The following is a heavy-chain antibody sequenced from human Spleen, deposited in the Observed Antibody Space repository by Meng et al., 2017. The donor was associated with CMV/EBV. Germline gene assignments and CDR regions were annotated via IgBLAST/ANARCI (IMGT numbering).Heavy chain of an antibody. CDR3: AREGGYQSVGYYGMDV. CDR2: INPKSGAA. V-gene: IGHV1-2*02. D-gene: IGHD6-13*01. Sequence: ASVKVSCKASGYTFTDHYMHWVRQAPGQGLEWMGRINPKSGAAHSAQKFQGRVTMTRDTSISAVFMDLSRLTSDDTAVYFCAREGGYQSVGYYGMDVWGQGTTVTVSS. CDR1: GYTFTDHY. J-gene: IGHJ6*02.